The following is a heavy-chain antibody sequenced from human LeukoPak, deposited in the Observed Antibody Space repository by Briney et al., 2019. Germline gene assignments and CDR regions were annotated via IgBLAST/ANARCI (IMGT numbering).Heavy chain of an antibody. CDR3: ARGGSSWYY. J-gene: IGHJ4*02. D-gene: IGHD6-13*01. V-gene: IGHV4-34*01. CDR2: INHSGST. Sequence: SETLSPTCAVYGGSISGYSWNWIRQSPGKALEWIGQINHSGSTNYNPTLKSRVTISLDTSKNQFSLKLSSVTAADTAVYYCARGGSSWYYWGQGALVTVSS. CDR1: GGSISGYS.